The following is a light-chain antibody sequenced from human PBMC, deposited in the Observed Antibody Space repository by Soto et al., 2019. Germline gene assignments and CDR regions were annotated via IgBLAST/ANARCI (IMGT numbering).Light chain of an antibody. CDR3: LQRYNWPLT. V-gene: IGKV3-15*01. CDR2: GAS. Sequence: EIVMTQSPATLSVSPGERATLSCRASQSVSSNLAWYQQKPGQAPRLLIYGASTRATGIPARFSGSGSGTDFTLTISSLEPEDFAIYYCLQRYNWPLTFGGGTKVDIK. J-gene: IGKJ4*01. CDR1: QSVSSN.